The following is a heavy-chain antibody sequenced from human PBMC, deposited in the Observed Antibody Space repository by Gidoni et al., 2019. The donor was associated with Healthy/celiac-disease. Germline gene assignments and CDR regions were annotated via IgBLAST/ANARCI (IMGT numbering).Heavy chain of an antibody. J-gene: IGHJ4*02. CDR1: GFTFSSYA. V-gene: IGHV3-23*01. D-gene: IGHD2-15*01. Sequence: EVQLLESGGGLVQPGGSLRLSCAASGFTFSSYAMSWVRQAPGKGLEWVSAISGSGGSTYYADSVKGRFTISRDNSKNTLYLKMNSLRAEDTAVYYCAKDVFGGSYPPYWGQGTLVTVSS. CDR2: ISGSGGST. CDR3: AKDVFGGSYPPY.